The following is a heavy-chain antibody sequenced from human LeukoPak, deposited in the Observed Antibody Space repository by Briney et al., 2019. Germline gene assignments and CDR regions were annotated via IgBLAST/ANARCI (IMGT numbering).Heavy chain of an antibody. CDR3: AREGLGYCSSTSCSGWFDP. CDR2: INPNSGGT. V-gene: IGHV1-2*02. CDR1: GYTFTGYY. Sequence: GASVKVSCKASGYTFTGYYMHWVRQAPGQGLEWMAWINPNSGGTNYAQKFQGRVTMTRDTSISTAYMELSRLRSDDTAVYYCAREGLGYCSSTSCSGWFDPWGQGTLVTVSS. J-gene: IGHJ5*02. D-gene: IGHD2-2*01.